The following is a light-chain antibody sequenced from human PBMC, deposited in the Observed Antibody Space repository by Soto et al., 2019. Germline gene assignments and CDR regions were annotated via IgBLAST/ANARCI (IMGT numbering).Light chain of an antibody. CDR1: NIGSKS. J-gene: IGLJ3*02. CDR3: QVWDSSSDHVV. Sequence: SYELTQPPSVSVAPGKTARITCGGNNIGSKSVHWYQQKPGQAPRLVISYDNDRPSGIPERFSGSDSGNTATLNISRVEVGNEADYYCQVWDSSSDHVVFGGGTKVTVL. CDR2: YDN. V-gene: IGLV3-21*04.